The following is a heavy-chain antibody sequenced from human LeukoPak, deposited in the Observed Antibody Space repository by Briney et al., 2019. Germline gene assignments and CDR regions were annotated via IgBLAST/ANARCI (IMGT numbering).Heavy chain of an antibody. CDR3: ARNSRVASTSGLNY. Sequence: ASVNVSCKASGYTFTSYGISWVRQAPGQGLEWMGWISAYNGNTNYAQKLQGRVTMTTDTSTSTVFMELSSLRSDDTAFYYCARNSRVASTSGLNYWGQGTLVTVSS. CDR2: ISAYNGNT. J-gene: IGHJ4*02. D-gene: IGHD4-23*01. V-gene: IGHV1-18*01. CDR1: GYTFTSYG.